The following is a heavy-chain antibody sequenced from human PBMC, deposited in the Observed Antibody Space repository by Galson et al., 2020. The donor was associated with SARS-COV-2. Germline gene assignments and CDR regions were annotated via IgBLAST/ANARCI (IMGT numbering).Heavy chain of an antibody. J-gene: IGHJ4*02. Sequence: TGGSLRLSCAGSGFPFLFYNMHWVRQIPRKGLEWVSSINSDSSSIYYADSVRGRFTISRDNAENSLYLHLNSLRVEDTAVYYCARDASPHSSSWYYFDDWGQGTLVSVS. CDR1: GFPFLFYN. CDR3: ARDASPHSSSWYYFDD. V-gene: IGHV3-21*01. CDR2: INSDSSSI. D-gene: IGHD6-13*01.